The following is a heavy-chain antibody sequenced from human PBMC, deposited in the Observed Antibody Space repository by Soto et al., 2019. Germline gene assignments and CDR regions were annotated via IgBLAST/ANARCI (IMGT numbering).Heavy chain of an antibody. Sequence: EVQLVESGGGLVQPGGSLRLSCAASGFTFSSYWMNWVRQAPGKGLVWVSRINSDGCSTSYADSVKGRFTISRDNAKNTLYLQMNSLRAEDTAVYYCARDSAWNHPHNCFDPWGQGTLVTVSS. CDR2: INSDGCST. J-gene: IGHJ5*02. V-gene: IGHV3-74*01. D-gene: IGHD1-1*01. CDR3: ARDSAWNHPHNCFDP. CDR1: GFTFSSYW.